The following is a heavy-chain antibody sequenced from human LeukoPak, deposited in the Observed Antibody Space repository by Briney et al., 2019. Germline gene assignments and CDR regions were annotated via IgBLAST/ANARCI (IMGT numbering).Heavy chain of an antibody. Sequence: GGSLRLSCAASRLTFRTSWMHWVRQAPGKGLEWVAFIRYDGSNKYYADSVKGRFTISRDNSKNTLYLQMNSLRAEDTAVYYCAKDGGDIVVVPAAIDYYYYMDVWGKGTTVTVSS. CDR1: RLTFRTSW. CDR2: IRYDGSNK. V-gene: IGHV3-30*02. CDR3: AKDGGDIVVVPAAIDYYYYMDV. J-gene: IGHJ6*03. D-gene: IGHD2-2*02.